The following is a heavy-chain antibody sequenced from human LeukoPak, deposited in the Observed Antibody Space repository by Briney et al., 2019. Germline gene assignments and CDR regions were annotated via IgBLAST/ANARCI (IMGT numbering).Heavy chain of an antibody. D-gene: IGHD3-16*01. J-gene: IGHJ4*02. V-gene: IGHV3-23*01. CDR2: ISDSGSGT. CDR1: GYTFSNSA. CDR3: AKRQLRGDSSYYFDY. Sequence: GGSLRLSCAASGYTFSNSAMGWVRQAPGKGLEWVSSISDSGSGTFYPDSVEGRFTISRDNSKNMLYLQMNSLRIDDTAVYYCAKRQLRGDSSYYFDYWGPGTLVTVSS.